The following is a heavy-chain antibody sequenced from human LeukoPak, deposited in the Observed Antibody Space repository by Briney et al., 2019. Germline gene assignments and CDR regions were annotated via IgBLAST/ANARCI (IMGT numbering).Heavy chain of an antibody. Sequence: GGSLRLSCAASGFTFDDYAMHWVRQAPGKGLEWVSGISWDSGSIGYADSVKGRFTISRDNAKNSLYLQMNSLRAEDTALYYCAKDLGRRIQLWSKAYYYGMDVWGQGTTVTVSS. CDR3: AKDLGRRIQLWSKAYYYGMDV. CDR2: ISWDSGSI. D-gene: IGHD5-18*01. V-gene: IGHV3-9*01. J-gene: IGHJ6*02. CDR1: GFTFDDYA.